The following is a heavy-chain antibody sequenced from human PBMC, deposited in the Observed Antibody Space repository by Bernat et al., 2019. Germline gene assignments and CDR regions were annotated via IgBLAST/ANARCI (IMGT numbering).Heavy chain of an antibody. Sequence: QLQLQESGPGLVKPSETLSLTCTVSGGSISSSSYYWGWIRQPPGKGLEWIGSIYYSGSTYYNPSLKSRVTISVDTSKNQFSLKLSSVTAADTAVYYCARQGVYGDFQVDYWGQGTLVTVSS. CDR2: IYYSGST. J-gene: IGHJ4*02. D-gene: IGHD4-17*01. CDR3: ARQGVYGDFQVDY. CDR1: GGSISSSSYY. V-gene: IGHV4-39*01.